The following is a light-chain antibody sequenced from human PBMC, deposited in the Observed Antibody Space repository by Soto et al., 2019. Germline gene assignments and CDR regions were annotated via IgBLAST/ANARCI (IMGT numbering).Light chain of an antibody. CDR2: SNN. CDR1: SANIGINT. V-gene: IGLV1-44*01. CDR3: AAWDDNLNAWV. J-gene: IGLJ3*02. Sequence: QTVVTQPPSASGTPGQRVAISCSGSSANIGINTVNWYQQVPGTAPKLLIHSNNQRPSGVPDRFSGSKSGTSASLAISGLQSEDEADYYCAAWDDNLNAWVFGGGTKVTVL.